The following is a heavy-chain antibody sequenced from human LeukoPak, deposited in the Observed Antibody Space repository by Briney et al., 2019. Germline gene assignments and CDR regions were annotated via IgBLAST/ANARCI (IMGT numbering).Heavy chain of an antibody. CDR3: ARHLGPTVASPYYFDY. CDR2: IYHSGST. Sequence: SETLSLTCAVSGYSISSGYYWGWIRQPPGKGLEWIGSIYHSGSTYYNPSLKSRVTISVDKSKNQFSLKLSSVAAPDTAVYYCARHLGPTVASPYYFDYWGQGTVVTVSS. V-gene: IGHV4-38-2*01. J-gene: IGHJ4*02. CDR1: GYSISSGYY. D-gene: IGHD4-23*01.